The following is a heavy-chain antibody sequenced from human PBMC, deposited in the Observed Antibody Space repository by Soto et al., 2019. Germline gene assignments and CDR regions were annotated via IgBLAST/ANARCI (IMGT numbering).Heavy chain of an antibody. Sequence: ASVKVSCKASGYTFTGYYMHWVRQAPGQGLEWMGWINPNSGGTNYAQKFQGWVTMTRDTSISTAYMELSRLRSDDTAVYYCATANCSSTSCYGEGYYYYGMDVWGHGTTVTVSS. CDR1: GYTFTGYY. CDR2: INPNSGGT. CDR3: ATANCSSTSCYGEGYYYYGMDV. V-gene: IGHV1-2*04. J-gene: IGHJ6*02. D-gene: IGHD2-2*01.